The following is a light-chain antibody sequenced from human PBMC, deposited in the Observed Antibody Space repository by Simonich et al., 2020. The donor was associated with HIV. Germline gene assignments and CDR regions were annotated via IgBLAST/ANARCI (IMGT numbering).Light chain of an antibody. CDR1: SGSVSTSYY. V-gene: IGLV8-61*01. CDR2: NTN. J-gene: IGLJ3*02. Sequence: QTVVTQEPSFSVSPGGTVTLTCGLSSGSVSTSYYPSWYQQTPGQAPRTLIYNTNTRSSGVPDRFSGSILVNKAALTITGAQADDESDYYCVLYMGSGIWVFGGGTKLTVL. CDR3: VLYMGSGIWV.